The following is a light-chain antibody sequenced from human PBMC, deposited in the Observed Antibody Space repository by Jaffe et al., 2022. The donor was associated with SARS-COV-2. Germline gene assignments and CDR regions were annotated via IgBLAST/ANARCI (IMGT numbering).Light chain of an antibody. V-gene: IGKV3-15*01. CDR2: DTS. CDR3: QQYSNWPLT. CDR1: QSVSSN. J-gene: IGKJ5*01. Sequence: EIVMTQSPATLSVSPGERATLSCRASQSVSSNLAWYQQKPGQAPRLLIYDTSTRATGGPARFSGSGSGTEFTLTISSLQSEDFAVYYCQQYSNWPLTFGQGTRLEIK.